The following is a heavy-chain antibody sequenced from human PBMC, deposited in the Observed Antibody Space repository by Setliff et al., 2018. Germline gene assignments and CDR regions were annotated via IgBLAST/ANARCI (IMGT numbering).Heavy chain of an antibody. CDR2: IRHDGNNK. CDR3: AKELIEVLMTGLEF. CDR1: GFSFSNYG. Sequence: GESLKISCATSGFSFSNYGMHWVRQAPGKGLEWVSFIRHDGNNKYYKDSVRGRFTISRDNSKNTVYLQMNSLRPEDTAVYFCAKELIEVLMTGLEFWGQGAMVTVSS. J-gene: IGHJ4*02. D-gene: IGHD3-22*01. V-gene: IGHV3-30*02.